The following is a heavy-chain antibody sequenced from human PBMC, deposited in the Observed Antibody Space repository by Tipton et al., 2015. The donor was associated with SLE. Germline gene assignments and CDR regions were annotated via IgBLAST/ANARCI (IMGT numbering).Heavy chain of an antibody. CDR2: IYYSGST. CDR1: GGSISSYY. Sequence: TLSLTCTVSGGSISSYYWSWIRQPPGRGLEWIGYIYYSGSTNYNPSLKSRVTISVDTSKNQFSLKLSSVTAADTAVYYCARLDDYKGGWYFDYWGQGTLVTVSS. D-gene: IGHD4-11*01. CDR3: ARLDDYKGGWYFDY. J-gene: IGHJ4*02. V-gene: IGHV4-59*01.